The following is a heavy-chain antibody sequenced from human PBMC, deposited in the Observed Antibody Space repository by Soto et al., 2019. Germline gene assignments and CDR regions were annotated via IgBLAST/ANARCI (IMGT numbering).Heavy chain of an antibody. J-gene: IGHJ6*02. CDR1: GFTFSSYG. Sequence: GGSLRLSCVASGFTFSSYGMHWVRQAPGKGLEWVAVISYDGSNKYYADSVKGRFTISRDNSKNTLYLQMNSLRAEDTAVYYCAKDWGIEMATIITYYYGMDVWGQGTTVTVSS. CDR3: AKDWGIEMATIITYYYGMDV. V-gene: IGHV3-30*18. D-gene: IGHD5-12*01. CDR2: ISYDGSNK.